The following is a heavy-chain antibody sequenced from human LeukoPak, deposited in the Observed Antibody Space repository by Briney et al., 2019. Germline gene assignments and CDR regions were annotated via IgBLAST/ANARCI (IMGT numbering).Heavy chain of an antibody. CDR3: AKVKAGWSLAPLFDY. Sequence: GGSLRLSCAASGFTFSNYGMHWVRQAPGKGLEWVAVISYDGSNKDYADSVKGRYNTTRDNCKNTLYLQMNSLRAEDTAVYYCAKVKAGWSLAPLFDYWGQGTLVTVSS. D-gene: IGHD2-21*01. CDR2: ISYDGSNK. CDR1: GFTFSNYG. J-gene: IGHJ4*02. V-gene: IGHV3-30*18.